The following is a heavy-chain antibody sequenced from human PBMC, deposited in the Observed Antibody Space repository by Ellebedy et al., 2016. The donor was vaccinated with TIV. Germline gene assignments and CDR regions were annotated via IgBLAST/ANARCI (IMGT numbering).Heavy chain of an antibody. J-gene: IGHJ4*02. D-gene: IGHD2-15*01. Sequence: PGESLKISCAASGLTFSNYAMNWVRQAPGKGLEWVSTISGSGGRTYYADSVKGRFTISRDYSKNTLYLQMSSLRDEDTAVYYCATEGGRYCSGGSCYSLNYFLYWGQGTLVTVSS. CDR2: ISGSGGRT. V-gene: IGHV3-23*01. CDR1: GLTFSNYA. CDR3: ATEGGRYCSGGSCYSLNYFLY.